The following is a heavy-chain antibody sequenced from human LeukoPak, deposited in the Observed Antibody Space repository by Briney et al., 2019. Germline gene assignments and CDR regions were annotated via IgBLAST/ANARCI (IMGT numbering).Heavy chain of an antibody. CDR1: GYTFTSYA. Sequence: ASVKVSCKASGYTFTSYAMNWVRQAPGQGLEWMGWINTNTGNPTYAQGFTGRFVFSLDTSVSTAYLQISSLKAEDTAVYYCARVPGGQLVREYYFDYWGRGTLVTVSS. D-gene: IGHD6-13*01. CDR2: INTNTGNP. CDR3: ARVPGGQLVREYYFDY. J-gene: IGHJ4*02. V-gene: IGHV7-4-1*02.